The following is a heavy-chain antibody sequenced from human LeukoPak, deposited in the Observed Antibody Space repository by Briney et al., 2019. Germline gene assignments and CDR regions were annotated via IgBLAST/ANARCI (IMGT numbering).Heavy chain of an antibody. J-gene: IGHJ4*02. CDR1: GFTFSSYS. D-gene: IGHD3-22*01. V-gene: IGHV3-21*01. CDR2: ISSSSNYI. Sequence: GGSLRLSCAASGFTFSSYSMNWVRQAPGKGLEWVSSISSSSNYIYYAESVKGRFTISRDNSKNTLYLQMNSLRAEDTAVYFCAKDYDTSGYYWSGLDYWGQGTLVTVSS. CDR3: AKDYDTSGYYWSGLDY.